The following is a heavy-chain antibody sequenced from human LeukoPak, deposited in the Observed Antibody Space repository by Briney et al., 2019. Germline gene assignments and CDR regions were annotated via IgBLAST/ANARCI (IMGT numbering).Heavy chain of an antibody. J-gene: IGHJ6*02. CDR1: GFTFSSYA. Sequence: GGSLRLSCAASGFTFSSYAMSWVRQAPGKGLEYVSAISSNGGSTYYADSVKGRFTISRDNSKNTLYLQMSSLRAEDTAVYYCVKDIWSRYHYYGMDVWGQGTTVTVSS. CDR2: ISSNGGST. D-gene: IGHD3-10*01. CDR3: VKDIWSRYHYYGMDV. V-gene: IGHV3-64D*09.